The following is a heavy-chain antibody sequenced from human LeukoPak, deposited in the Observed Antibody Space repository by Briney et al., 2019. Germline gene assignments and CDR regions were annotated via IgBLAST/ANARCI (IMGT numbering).Heavy chain of an antibody. CDR2: IYCSGST. Sequence: SQTLSLTCTVSGGSISSGGYYWSWIRQHPGKGLEWIGYIYCSGSTYYNPSLKSRVTISVDTSKNQFSLKLSSVTAADTAVYYCARVVYNWFDPWGQGTLVTVSS. D-gene: IGHD2-15*01. V-gene: IGHV4-31*03. CDR1: GGSISSGGYY. J-gene: IGHJ5*02. CDR3: ARVVYNWFDP.